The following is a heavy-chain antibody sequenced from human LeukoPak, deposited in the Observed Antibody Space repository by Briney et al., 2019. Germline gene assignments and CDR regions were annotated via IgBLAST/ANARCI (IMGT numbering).Heavy chain of an antibody. D-gene: IGHD2-21*02. CDR2: IYSGGST. V-gene: IGHV3-66*01. CDR1: GFTFGPYT. CDR3: ARDRGGDFPPWDY. Sequence: GGSLRLSCAASGFTFGPYTMNWVRQAPGKGLEWVSVIYSGGSTYYADSVKGRFTISRDNSKNTLYLQMNSLRAEDTAVYYCARDRGGDFPPWDYWGQGTLVTVSS. J-gene: IGHJ4*02.